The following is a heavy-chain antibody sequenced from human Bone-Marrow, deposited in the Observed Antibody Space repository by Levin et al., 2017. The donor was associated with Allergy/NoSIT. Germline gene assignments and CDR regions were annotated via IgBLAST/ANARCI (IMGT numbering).Heavy chain of an antibody. V-gene: IGHV4-34*01. CDR1: GGSFTGYF. D-gene: IGHD3-10*01. CDR3: ARGGRWSFSYYFDY. Sequence: PSETLSLTCSVDGGSFTGYFWTWIRQPPGKGLEWIGEINHSGSTKYNPSLTSRVTISVYTSKKEFSLNLSSVTAADTAVFYCARGGRWSFSYYFDYWGQGTRVTVSS. J-gene: IGHJ4*02. CDR2: INHSGST.